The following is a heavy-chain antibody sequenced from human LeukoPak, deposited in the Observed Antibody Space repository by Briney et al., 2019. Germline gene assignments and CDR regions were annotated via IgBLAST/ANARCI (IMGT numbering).Heavy chain of an antibody. D-gene: IGHD5-18*01. CDR2: IYYSGSP. CDR3: ARAVQLWLYYFDY. CDR1: GGSISSGGFY. V-gene: IGHV4-31*03. Sequence: SETLSLTCTVSGGSISSGGFYWSWIRQHPGKGLEWIGYIYYSGSPYYNPSLKSRVTIPVDTSKNQFSLKLSSVTAADTAVYYCARAVQLWLYYFDYWGQGTLVTVSS. J-gene: IGHJ4*02.